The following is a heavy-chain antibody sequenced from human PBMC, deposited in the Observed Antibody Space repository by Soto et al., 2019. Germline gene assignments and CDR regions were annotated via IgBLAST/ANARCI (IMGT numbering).Heavy chain of an antibody. D-gene: IGHD4-17*01. CDR1: GFTFSSYS. V-gene: IGHV3-48*02. Sequence: EVQLVESGGGLVQPGGSLRLSCAASGFTFSSYSMNWVRQAPGKGLEWVSYISSSSSTIYYADSVKGRFTISRDNAKNLLYLQMNSLRDEDTAVYYCASEYDYGDLNYYYYGMDVWGQGTTVTVSS. J-gene: IGHJ6*02. CDR2: ISSSSSTI. CDR3: ASEYDYGDLNYYYYGMDV.